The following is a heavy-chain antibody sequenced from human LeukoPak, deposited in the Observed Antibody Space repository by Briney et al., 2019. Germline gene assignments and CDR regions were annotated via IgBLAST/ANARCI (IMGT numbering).Heavy chain of an antibody. Sequence: GGSLRLSCAASGFTFTRFAMYWVRQAPGKGLEFVSAISSNGDRTYYARLVKDRFIISRDNAKNTVDLQMGSLRPEGMGVYYCARMDDYTNYYFDYWGQGTVVTVSS. V-gene: IGHV3-64*01. J-gene: IGHJ4*02. CDR2: ISSNGDRT. CDR1: GFTFTRFA. D-gene: IGHD4-11*01. CDR3: ARMDDYTNYYFDY.